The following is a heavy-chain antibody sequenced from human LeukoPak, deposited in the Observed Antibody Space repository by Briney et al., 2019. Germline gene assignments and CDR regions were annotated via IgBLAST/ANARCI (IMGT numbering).Heavy chain of an antibody. J-gene: IGHJ4*02. Sequence: PGGSLRLSCAASGFTFSSYWMSWVRQAPGKGLEWVANIKQDGSEKYYVDSVKGRFTISRDNAKNSLYLQMNSLRAEDTAVYYCARDVGHSSGYYLDYWGQGTLVTVSS. CDR3: ARDVGHSSGYYLDY. V-gene: IGHV3-7*01. CDR1: GFTFSSYW. CDR2: IKQDGSEK. D-gene: IGHD3-22*01.